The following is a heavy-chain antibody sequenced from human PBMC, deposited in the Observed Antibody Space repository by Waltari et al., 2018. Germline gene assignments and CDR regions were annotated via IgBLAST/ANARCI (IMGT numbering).Heavy chain of an antibody. CDR3: ARDHMLAFDI. V-gene: IGHV3-48*02. D-gene: IGHD3-10*02. J-gene: IGHJ3*02. Sequence: EVQLVESGGGLVQPGGSLRLSCAASGFTFSAYSMNWVREAPGKGLEWVSYLGGIFTYADSVKGRFTIFRDNAKNSVYLQMNSLRDEDTAVYYCARDHMLAFDIWGQGT. CDR1: GFTFSAYS. CDR2: LGGIF.